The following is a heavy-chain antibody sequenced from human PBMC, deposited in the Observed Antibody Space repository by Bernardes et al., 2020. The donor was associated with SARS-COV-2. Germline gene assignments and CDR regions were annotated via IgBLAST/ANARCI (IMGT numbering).Heavy chain of an antibody. V-gene: IGHV3-21*01. CDR3: VVSKQQLVDNYYYYGMDV. D-gene: IGHD6-13*01. J-gene: IGHJ6*02. CDR1: GFTFSSYS. CDR2: ISSSSSYI. Sequence: GGSLRLSCAASGFTFSSYSMNWVRQAPGKGLEWVSSISSSSSYIYYADSVKGRFTISRDNAKNSLYLQMNSLRAEDTAVYYCVVSKQQLVDNYYYYGMDVWGQGTTVTVSS.